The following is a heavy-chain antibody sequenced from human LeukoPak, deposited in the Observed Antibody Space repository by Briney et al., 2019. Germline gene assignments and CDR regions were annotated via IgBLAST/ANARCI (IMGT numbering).Heavy chain of an antibody. J-gene: IGHJ3*02. CDR2: IDTNGIT. CDR1: GGSIGSYF. CDR3: ARGYDSSSNDAFDI. V-gene: IGHV4-4*07. Sequence: SETLSLTCTLSGGSIGSYFWSWIRQPAGKGLEWIGRIDTNGITNYNPSLKSRVSISVDTSKNQFSLKLSSVTAADTAVYYCARGYDSSSNDAFDIWGQGTMVTVSS. D-gene: IGHD3-22*01.